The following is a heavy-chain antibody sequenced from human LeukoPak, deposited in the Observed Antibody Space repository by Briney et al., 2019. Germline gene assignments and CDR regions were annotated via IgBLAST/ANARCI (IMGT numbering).Heavy chain of an antibody. CDR3: ARSRTPYNWNCDFRY. Sequence: SVKVSCEASGGTFSSYAISWVRQAPGQGLEWMGGIIPIFGTANYAQKFQGRVTITTDESTSTAYMELSSLRSEDTAVYYCARSRTPYNWNCDFRYWDQGTLVTVSS. CDR2: IIPIFGTA. D-gene: IGHD1-7*01. CDR1: GGTFSSYA. J-gene: IGHJ4*02. V-gene: IGHV1-69*05.